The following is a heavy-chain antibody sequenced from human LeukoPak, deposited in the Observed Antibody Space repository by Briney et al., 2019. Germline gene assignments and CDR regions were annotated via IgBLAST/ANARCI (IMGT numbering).Heavy chain of an antibody. Sequence: PSETLSLTCAVYGGSFSGYYWSWIRQPPGKGLEWIGEINHSGSTNYNPSLKSRVTISVDTSKNQVSLKLSSVTAADTAKYYCGRYGLLGLSEINGFDIWGQGTMVTVSS. D-gene: IGHD2-2*01. CDR3: GRYGLLGLSEINGFDI. CDR1: GGSFSGYY. V-gene: IGHV4-34*01. CDR2: INHSGST. J-gene: IGHJ3*02.